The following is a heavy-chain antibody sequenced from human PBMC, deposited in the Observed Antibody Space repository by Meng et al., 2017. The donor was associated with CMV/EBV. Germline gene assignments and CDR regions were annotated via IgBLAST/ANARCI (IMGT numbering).Heavy chain of an antibody. V-gene: IGHV1-2*02. CDR2: INPNSGGT. CDR3: AREPLLSSSDSYYFDY. Sequence: SGYTFTGYYMHWVRQAPGQGLEWMGWINPNSGGTNYAQKFQSRVTMTRDTSISTAYMELSRLRSDDTAVYYCAREPLLSSSDSYYFDYWGQGTLVTVSS. J-gene: IGHJ4*02. D-gene: IGHD6-6*01. CDR1: GYTFTGYY.